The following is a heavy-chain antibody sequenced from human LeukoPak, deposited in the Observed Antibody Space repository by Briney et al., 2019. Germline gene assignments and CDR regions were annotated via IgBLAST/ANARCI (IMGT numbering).Heavy chain of an antibody. Sequence: GGSLRLSCAASGFTFSSYAMHWVRQAPGKGLEWVAVISYDGSNKYYADSVKGRFTISRDNSKNTLYLQMNSLRAEDTAVYYCARDRGRQWLANDAFDIWGQGTMVTVSS. CDR3: ARDRGRQWLANDAFDI. V-gene: IGHV3-30-3*01. CDR2: ISYDGSNK. CDR1: GFTFSSYA. J-gene: IGHJ3*02. D-gene: IGHD6-19*01.